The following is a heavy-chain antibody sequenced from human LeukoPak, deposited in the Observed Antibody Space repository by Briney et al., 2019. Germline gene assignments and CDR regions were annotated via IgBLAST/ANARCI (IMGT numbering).Heavy chain of an antibody. D-gene: IGHD3-22*01. Sequence: SETLSLTCAVYGGSFSGYYWSWIRQPPGKGLEWIGEINHSGSTNYNPSLKSRVTISVDTSKNQFSLKMSSVTAADRAVYYCARHEGSYLDKSGNTFDCWGQGTLVTVSS. CDR1: GGSFSGYY. CDR2: INHSGST. J-gene: IGHJ4*02. CDR3: ARHEGSYLDKSGNTFDC. V-gene: IGHV4-34*01.